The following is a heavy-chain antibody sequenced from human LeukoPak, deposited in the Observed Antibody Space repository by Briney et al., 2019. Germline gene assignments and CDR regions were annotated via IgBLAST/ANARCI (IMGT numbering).Heavy chain of an antibody. Sequence: PSETLSLTCTVSGGSISSSSSYWGWIRQPPGKGLEWIGSIYYSGSTYYNPSLKSRITISVDTSKNQFSLKLSSVTAADTAVYYCVRDTPGGSYGDYDYWGQGTLVTVSS. CDR2: IYYSGST. D-gene: IGHD4-17*01. CDR1: GGSISSSSSY. CDR3: VRDTPGGSYGDYDY. V-gene: IGHV4-39*02. J-gene: IGHJ4*02.